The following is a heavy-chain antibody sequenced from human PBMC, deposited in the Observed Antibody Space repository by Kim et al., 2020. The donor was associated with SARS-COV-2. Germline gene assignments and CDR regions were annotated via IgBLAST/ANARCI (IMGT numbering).Heavy chain of an antibody. CDR2: ISGSGETP. CDR1: GFTFPNYA. J-gene: IGHJ3*01. CDR3: AKDRSITMVAGVLRAFDV. D-gene: IGHD3-10*01. V-gene: IGHV3-23*01. Sequence: GGSLRLSCAASGFTFPNYAMTWVRQAPGKGLEWVSAISGSGETPYYADSVRGRFTVSRDNSRNTLYLHMNSLRAGDTAVYYCAKDRSITMVAGVLRAFDVWGRGTVVTVSS.